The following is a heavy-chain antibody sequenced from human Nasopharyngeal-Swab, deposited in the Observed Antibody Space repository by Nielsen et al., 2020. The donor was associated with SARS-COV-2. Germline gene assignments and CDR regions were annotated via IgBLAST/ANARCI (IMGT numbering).Heavy chain of an antibody. Sequence: GGSLRLSCAASGFTFSSYGMHWVRQAPGKGLEWVAVISYDGSNKYYADSAKGRFTISRDNSKNTLYLQMNSLRAEDTAVYYCAKGGVSVYGDSYYFDLWGQGTLVTVSS. D-gene: IGHD4-17*01. V-gene: IGHV3-30*18. CDR2: ISYDGSNK. CDR3: AKGGVSVYGDSYYFDL. J-gene: IGHJ4*02. CDR1: GFTFSSYG.